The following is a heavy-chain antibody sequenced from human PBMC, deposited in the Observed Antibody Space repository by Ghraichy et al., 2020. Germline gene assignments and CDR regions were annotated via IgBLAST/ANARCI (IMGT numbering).Heavy chain of an antibody. Sequence: GSLRLSCTVSGGSISSYYWSWIRQPPGKGLEWIGYIYYSGSTNYNPSLKSRVTISVDTSKNQFSLKLSSVTAADTAVYYCASGGGSYYPQIDYWGQGTLVTVSS. CDR2: IYYSGST. V-gene: IGHV4-59*01. D-gene: IGHD1-26*01. CDR1: GGSISSYY. CDR3: ASGGGSYYPQIDY. J-gene: IGHJ4*02.